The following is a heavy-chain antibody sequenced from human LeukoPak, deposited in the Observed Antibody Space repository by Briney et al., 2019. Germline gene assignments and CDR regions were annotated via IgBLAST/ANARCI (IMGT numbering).Heavy chain of an antibody. CDR1: GLSLSDYG. CDR3: TRGRYQFLGPNDC. D-gene: IGHD2-2*01. V-gene: IGHV3-69-1*01. J-gene: IGHJ4*02. CDR2: ITMNSVR. Sequence: GGSLRLSCSASGLSLSDYGMSWVRQAPGKGLERVSYITMNSVRIYADSVKGRFTISRDNDKNSVYLQMNTLRDEDTAVYYCTRGRYQFLGPNDCWGQGSQVTVSS.